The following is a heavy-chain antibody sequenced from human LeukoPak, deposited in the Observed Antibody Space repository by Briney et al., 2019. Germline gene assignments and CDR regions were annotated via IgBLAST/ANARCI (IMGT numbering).Heavy chain of an antibody. D-gene: IGHD6-19*01. J-gene: IGHJ4*02. CDR2: IYYSGST. CDR1: GGSISSYY. CDR3: ARQNSVAGTLDY. Sequence: SETLSLTCTVSGGSISSYYWSWIRQPPGKGLEWIGYIYYSGSTNYNPSLRSRVTISVDTSKNQFSLKLSSVAAADTAVYYCARQNSVAGTLDYWGQGALVTVSS. V-gene: IGHV4-59*08.